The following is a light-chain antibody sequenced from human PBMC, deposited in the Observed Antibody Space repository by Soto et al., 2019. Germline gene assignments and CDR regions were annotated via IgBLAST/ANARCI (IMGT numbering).Light chain of an antibody. Sequence: HSVLTQPPSASGSPGQSVTISCTGTSSDVGGYDFVSWYQQHPGKAPKILIYEVSKRASGVPDRFSGSKSGNTASLTVSGLQPDDEADYYCNSYGGNTNVVFGGGTKLTVL. J-gene: IGLJ2*01. CDR3: NSYGGNTNVV. CDR2: EVS. CDR1: SSDVGGYDF. V-gene: IGLV2-8*01.